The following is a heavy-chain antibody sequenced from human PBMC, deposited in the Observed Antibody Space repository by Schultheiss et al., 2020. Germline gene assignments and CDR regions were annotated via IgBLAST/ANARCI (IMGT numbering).Heavy chain of an antibody. CDR3: ARDPRVTTKVASSYFGMDV. V-gene: IGHV1-69*06. Sequence: SVKVSCKASGYTFTSYGISWVRQAPGQGLEWMGGIIPIFGTANYPQKFQGRVTITADKSTSTAYMELRNLRSDDTAVYYCARDPRVTTKVASSYFGMDVWGQGTTVTVSS. D-gene: IGHD2-2*01. J-gene: IGHJ6*02. CDR1: GYTFTSYG. CDR2: IIPIFGTA.